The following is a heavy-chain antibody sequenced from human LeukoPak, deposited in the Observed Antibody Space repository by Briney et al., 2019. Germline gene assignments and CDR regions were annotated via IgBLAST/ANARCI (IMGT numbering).Heavy chain of an antibody. CDR1: GGSISSYY. CDR2: IYYSGST. CDR3: ARDSYSGSRDNWYFDL. V-gene: IGHV4-59*01. Sequence: SETLSLTCTVSGGSISSYYWSWIRQPPGKGLEWIGYIYYSGSTNYNPSLKSRVTISVDTSKNQFSLKLSSVTAADTAVYYCARDSYSGSRDNWYFDLWGRGTLVTVSS. J-gene: IGHJ2*01. D-gene: IGHD1-26*01.